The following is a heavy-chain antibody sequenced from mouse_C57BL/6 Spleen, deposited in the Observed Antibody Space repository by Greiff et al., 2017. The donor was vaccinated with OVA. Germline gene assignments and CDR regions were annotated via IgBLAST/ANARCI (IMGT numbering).Heavy chain of an antibody. D-gene: IGHD1-1*01. J-gene: IGHJ3*01. CDR1: GFTFTDYY. CDR2: IRNKANGYTT. CDR3: ARSAGSSYWFAY. Sequence: EVHLVESGGGLVQPGGSLSLSCAASGFTFTDYYMSWVRQPPGKALEWLGFIRNKANGYTTEYSASVKGRFTISRDNSQSILYLQMNALRAEDSATYYCARSAGSSYWFAYWGQGTLVTVSA. V-gene: IGHV7-3*01.